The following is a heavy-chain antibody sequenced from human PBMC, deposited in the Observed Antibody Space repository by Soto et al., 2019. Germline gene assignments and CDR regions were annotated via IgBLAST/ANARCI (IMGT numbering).Heavy chain of an antibody. J-gene: IGHJ3*02. D-gene: IGHD6-13*01. CDR1: GDSVSSNSAA. Sequence: SQTLSLTCAISGDSVSSNSAAWNWIRQSPSRGLEWLGRTYYRSKWYNDYAVSVKSRITINPDTSKNQFSLQLNSVAPEDTAVYYCASGYTPPPAFDIWGQGTMVTVSS. CDR2: TYYRSKWYN. CDR3: ASGYTPPPAFDI. V-gene: IGHV6-1*01.